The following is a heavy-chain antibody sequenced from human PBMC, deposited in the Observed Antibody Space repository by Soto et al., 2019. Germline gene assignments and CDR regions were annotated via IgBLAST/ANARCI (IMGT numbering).Heavy chain of an antibody. J-gene: IGHJ3*02. CDR1: GDSVSSNSAA. Sequence: SQTLSLTCAISGDSVSSNSAAWNWIRQPPSRGLEWLGRTYYRSKWYNDYAVSVKSRITINPDTSKNQFSLQLNSVTPEDTAVYYCARDPSGRYYDILTGSPGFDIWGQGTMVTVSS. CDR3: ARDPSGRYYDILTGSPGFDI. V-gene: IGHV6-1*01. D-gene: IGHD3-9*01. CDR2: TYYRSKWYN.